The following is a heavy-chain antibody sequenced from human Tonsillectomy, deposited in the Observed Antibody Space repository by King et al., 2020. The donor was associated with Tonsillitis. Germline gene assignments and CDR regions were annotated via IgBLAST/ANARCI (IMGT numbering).Heavy chain of an antibody. J-gene: IGHJ3*01. V-gene: IGHV3-23*04. Sequence: EVQLVESGGGLVQPGGSLRISCAASAFTFRNYMMGWVRQAPGKGLEWVSGISGSGDVAFYRDSVEGRFTISRDNSKNSLYLQMNSLRGEDTALYYCAWRIFTIGWTFDLWAKGQRSPSLQ. CDR3: AWRIFTIGWTFDL. D-gene: IGHD3-3*01. CDR2: ISGSGDVA. CDR1: AFTFRNYM.